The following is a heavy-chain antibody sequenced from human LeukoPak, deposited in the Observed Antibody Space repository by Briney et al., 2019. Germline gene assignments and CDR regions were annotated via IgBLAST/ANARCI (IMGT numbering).Heavy chain of an antibody. CDR1: GGSISSGGYY. Sequence: PSETLSLTCTVSGGSISSGGYYWSWIRQHPGKGLEWIGYIYYSGSTYYNPSLKSRVTISVDTSKNQFSLKLSSVTAADTAVYYCARRGSTVALVYWGQGTLVTVSS. CDR3: ARRGSTVALVY. D-gene: IGHD3-16*01. V-gene: IGHV4-31*03. J-gene: IGHJ4*02. CDR2: IYYSGST.